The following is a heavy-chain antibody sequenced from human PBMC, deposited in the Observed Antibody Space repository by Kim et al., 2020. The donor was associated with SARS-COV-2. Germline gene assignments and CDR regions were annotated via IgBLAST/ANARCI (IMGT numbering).Heavy chain of an antibody. CDR1: GFTFSSYW. V-gene: IGHV3-74*01. CDR2: INSDGSST. Sequence: GGSLRLSCAASGFTFSSYWMYWVRQGPGKGLVWVSCINSDGSSTRYADSVKGRFTISRDNAKNTLYLQMNSLRGEDTAVYYCARVRGYSGYDERSGLLHRDGMDVWGQGTTVTVSS. D-gene: IGHD5-12*01. CDR3: ARVRGYSGYDERSGLLHRDGMDV. J-gene: IGHJ6*02.